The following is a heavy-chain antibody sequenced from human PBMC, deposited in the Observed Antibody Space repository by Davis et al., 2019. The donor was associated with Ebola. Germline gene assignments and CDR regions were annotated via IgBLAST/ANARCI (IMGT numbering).Heavy chain of an antibody. V-gene: IGHV3-23*01. Sequence: GGSLRLSCAPSGFTFNNYAMSWARQAPGKGLEWVSGINSDGGHTYYGDSVKGRFTISRVTSTVYLQMNSLRAEDTAVYYCAKIEAYGGGNYFDSWGQGTLVTVSS. CDR2: INSDGGHT. CDR3: AKIEAYGGGNYFDS. CDR1: GFTFNNYA. D-gene: IGHD4/OR15-4a*01. J-gene: IGHJ4*02.